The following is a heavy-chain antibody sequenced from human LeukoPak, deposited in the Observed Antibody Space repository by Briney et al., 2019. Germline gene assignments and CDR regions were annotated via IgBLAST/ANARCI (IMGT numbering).Heavy chain of an antibody. CDR2: IHYSGST. J-gene: IGHJ6*03. V-gene: IGHV4-39*01. D-gene: IGHD3-10*01. CDR1: GDSISGSTYY. Sequence: SETLSLTCTVSGDSISGSTYYWCWIRQPPGKGLEWIGSIHYSGSTQYNPSLKSRVSTSVDTSKNQFSLKLSSVTAADTAVYYCARAGTMVRGVTFYYMDVWGKGTTVTISS. CDR3: ARAGTMVRGVTFYYMDV.